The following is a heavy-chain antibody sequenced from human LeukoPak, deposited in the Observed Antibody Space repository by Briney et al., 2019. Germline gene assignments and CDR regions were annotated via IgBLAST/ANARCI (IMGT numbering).Heavy chain of an antibody. CDR3: AKDAMYYSDSSGYYGADAFDI. Sequence: GGSLRLSCSASGFTFSSYAMSWVRQAPGKGLEWVSAISGSGGSTYYADSVKGRFTISRDNSKNTLYLQMNSLRAEDTAVYYCAKDAMYYSDSSGYYGADAFDIWGQGTMVTVSS. D-gene: IGHD3-22*01. CDR2: ISGSGGST. CDR1: GFTFSSYA. V-gene: IGHV3-23*01. J-gene: IGHJ3*02.